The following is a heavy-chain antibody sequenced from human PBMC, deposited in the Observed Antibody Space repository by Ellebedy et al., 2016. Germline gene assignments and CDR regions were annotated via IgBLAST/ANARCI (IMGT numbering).Heavy chain of an antibody. J-gene: IGHJ3*02. CDR3: ASDSPPPTVINAFDM. Sequence: GESLKISCTASGFTFSNFAMSWVRQAPGKGLEWVSVIYAGGSTFYADSVKGRFTISRDESKNALYLQMSSLKTEDSAVYYCASDSPPPTVINAFDMWGQGTMVTVSS. D-gene: IGHD4-17*01. CDR2: IYAGGST. V-gene: IGHV3-23*03. CDR1: GFTFSNFA.